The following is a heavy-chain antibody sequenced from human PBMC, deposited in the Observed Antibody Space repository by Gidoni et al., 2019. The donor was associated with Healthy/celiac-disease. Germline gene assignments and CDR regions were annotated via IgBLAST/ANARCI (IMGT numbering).Heavy chain of an antibody. CDR1: GYTFTGYY. CDR2: INPNSGGT. D-gene: IGHD6-19*01. V-gene: IGHV1-2*04. CDR3: ARDMSSGWYGGYYYYGMDV. J-gene: IGHJ6*02. Sequence: QVQLVQSGAEVKKPGASVKVSCKASGYTFTGYYMHWVRQAPGQGLEWMGWINPNSGGTNYAQKFQGWVTMTRDTSISTAYMELSRLRSDDTAVYYCARDMSSGWYGGYYYYGMDVWGQGTTVTVSS.